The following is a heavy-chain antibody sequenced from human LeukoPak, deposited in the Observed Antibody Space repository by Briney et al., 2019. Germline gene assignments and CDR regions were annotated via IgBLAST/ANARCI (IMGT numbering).Heavy chain of an antibody. CDR2: INAGNGNT. D-gene: IGHD3-3*01. CDR1: GYTFTSYA. J-gene: IGHJ5*02. V-gene: IGHV1-3*01. CDR3: ARDGGYYDFWSGYEGSANWFDP. Sequence: ASVKVSCKASGYTFTSYAMHWVRQAPGQRLEWMGWINAGNGNTKYSQKFQGRVTMTRDTSTSTVYMELSSLRSEDTAVYYCARDGGYYDFWSGYEGSANWFDPWGQGTLVTVSS.